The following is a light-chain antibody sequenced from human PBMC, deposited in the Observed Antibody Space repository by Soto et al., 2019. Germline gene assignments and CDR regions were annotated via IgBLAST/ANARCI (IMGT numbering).Light chain of an antibody. J-gene: IGLJ2*01. CDR2: DDS. CDR1: NIGSES. Sequence: SYELTQPPSVSVAPGQTAKITCGGNNIGSESVHWYQQKPGQAPVLVVHDDSDRPSGIPERFSGSNSGNTATLTISRVEAGDEADYYCQVWDKISDHLVFGGGTKLTVL. CDR3: QVWDKISDHLV. V-gene: IGLV3-21*02.